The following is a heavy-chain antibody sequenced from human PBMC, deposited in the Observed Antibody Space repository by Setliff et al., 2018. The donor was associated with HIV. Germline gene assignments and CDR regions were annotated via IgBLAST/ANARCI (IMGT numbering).Heavy chain of an antibody. D-gene: IGHD2-21*01. V-gene: IGHV4-59*11. CDR1: GASISSHY. Sequence: SETLSLTCTVSGASISSHYWTWIRQPPGKGLEWIGSIYSSGSTNYNPSLKSRLTISLDTSENQLSLKFNSVTAADTAVYFCARGIGITKSPYWYFDLWGRGTLVTVSS. CDR2: IYSSGST. J-gene: IGHJ2*01. CDR3: ARGIGITKSPYWYFDL.